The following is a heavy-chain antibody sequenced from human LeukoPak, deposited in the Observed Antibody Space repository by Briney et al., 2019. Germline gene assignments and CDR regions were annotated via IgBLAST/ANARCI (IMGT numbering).Heavy chain of an antibody. CDR3: ARDAHYGSGSNDY. CDR1: GFTFSSYS. Sequence: GGSLRLSCAASGFTFSSYSMNWVRQAPGKGLEWVSCYADSVKGRFTISRDNAKNSLYLQMNSLRAEDTAVYYCARDAHYGSGSNDYWGQGTLVTVSS. V-gene: IGHV3-21*01. D-gene: IGHD3-10*01. J-gene: IGHJ4*02.